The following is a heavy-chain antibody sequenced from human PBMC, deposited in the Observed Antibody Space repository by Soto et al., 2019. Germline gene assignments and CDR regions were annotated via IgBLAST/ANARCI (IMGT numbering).Heavy chain of an antibody. CDR3: ARALMTTVVTYYFDY. CDR1: GGTFSSYA. V-gene: IGHV1-69*13. CDR2: IIPIFGTA. D-gene: IGHD4-17*01. J-gene: IGHJ4*02. Sequence: GASVKVSCKASGGTFSSYAISWVRQAPGQGLEWMGGIIPIFGTANYAQKFQGRVTITADESTSTAYMELSSLRSGDTAVYYCARALMTTVVTYYFDYWGQGTLVTVSS.